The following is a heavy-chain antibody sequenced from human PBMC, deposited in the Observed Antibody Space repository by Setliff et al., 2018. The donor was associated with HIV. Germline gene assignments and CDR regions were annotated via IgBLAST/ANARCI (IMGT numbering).Heavy chain of an antibody. CDR2: ITSSSSHI. CDR3: ARRGNYLGDAFDI. D-gene: IGHD1-26*01. J-gene: IGHJ3*02. Sequence: GGSLRLSCAASGFTFSSYSINWVRQAPGKGLEWVSSITSSSSHIYYADSVKGRFTISRDNAKNSLYLQMNSLRAEDTAVYYCARRGNYLGDAFDIWGQGTMVTVSS. CDR1: GFTFSSYS. V-gene: IGHV3-21*06.